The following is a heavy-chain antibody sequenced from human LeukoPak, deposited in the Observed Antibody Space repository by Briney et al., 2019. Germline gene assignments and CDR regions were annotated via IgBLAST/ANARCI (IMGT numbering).Heavy chain of an antibody. J-gene: IGHJ4*02. CDR1: GGTFSSYA. V-gene: IGHV1-69*04. CDR3: ASGYYYDSSGPVDY. CDR2: IIPIFGIA. D-gene: IGHD3-22*01. Sequence: SVKVSCKASGGTFSSYAISWVRQAPGQGLEWMGRIIPIFGIANYAQKFQGRVTITADKSTSTAYMELSSLRSEDTAVYCCASGYYYDSSGPVDYWGQGTLVTVSS.